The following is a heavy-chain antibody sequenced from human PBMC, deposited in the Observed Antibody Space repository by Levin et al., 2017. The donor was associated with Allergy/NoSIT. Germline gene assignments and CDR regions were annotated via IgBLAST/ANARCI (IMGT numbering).Heavy chain of an antibody. Sequence: GASVKVSCKASGYTFTSYYMHWVRQAPGQGLEWMGIINPSGGSTSYAQKFQGRVTMTRDTSTSTVYMELSSLRSEDTAVYYCAREGSGSGWYRGYWYFDLWGRGTLVTVSS. V-gene: IGHV1-46*01. D-gene: IGHD6-19*01. CDR3: AREGSGSGWYRGYWYFDL. CDR2: INPSGGST. J-gene: IGHJ2*01. CDR1: GYTFTSYY.